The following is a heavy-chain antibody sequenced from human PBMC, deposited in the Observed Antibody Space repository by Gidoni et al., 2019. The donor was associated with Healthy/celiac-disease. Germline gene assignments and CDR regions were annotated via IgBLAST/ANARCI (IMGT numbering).Heavy chain of an antibody. Sequence: HVQLVESGGGLFKPGASLRLSSASSGRPFRDYYLSWTRQAPGKGLAWVTYMSSSGSTIYDADSVKGRFTISRDNAKNSLYLQMNSLRAEDTAVYYCARVVTTGYTFDIWGQGTMVTVSS. V-gene: IGHV3-11*01. CDR2: MSSSGSTI. CDR1: GRPFRDYY. J-gene: IGHJ3*02. CDR3: ARVVTTGYTFDI. D-gene: IGHD4-17*01.